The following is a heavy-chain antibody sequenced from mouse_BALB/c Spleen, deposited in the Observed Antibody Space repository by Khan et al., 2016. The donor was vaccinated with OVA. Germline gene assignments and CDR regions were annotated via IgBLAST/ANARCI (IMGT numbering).Heavy chain of an antibody. D-gene: IGHD2-14*01. CDR3: VRDGAYHRNDGWFAY. CDR1: GYTFTSYT. V-gene: IGHV1-4*01. J-gene: IGHJ3*01. CDR2: INPSNGYT. Sequence: QVHVKQSGAELARPGASVKMSCKASGYTFTSYTIHWIKLRPGQGLEWIGFINPSNGYTNYNQKFKDRATLTADKSSTTVYMQLSSLTSDESAVYNCVRDGAYHRNDGWFAYWGQGTLVTVSA.